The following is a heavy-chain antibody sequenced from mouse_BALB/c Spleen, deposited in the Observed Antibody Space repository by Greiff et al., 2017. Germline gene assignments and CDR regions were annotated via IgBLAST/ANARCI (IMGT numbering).Heavy chain of an antibody. V-gene: IGHV5-6-4*01. D-gene: IGHD2-12*01. Sequence: EVKLVESGGGLVKPGGSLKLSCAASGFTFSSYTMSWVRQTPEKRLEWVATISSGGSYTYYPDSVKGRFTISRDNAKNTLYLQMSSLKSEDTAMYYCTRGSQLDYFDYWGQGTTLTVSS. CDR2: ISSGGSYT. CDR1: GFTFSSYT. CDR3: TRGSQLDYFDY. J-gene: IGHJ2*01.